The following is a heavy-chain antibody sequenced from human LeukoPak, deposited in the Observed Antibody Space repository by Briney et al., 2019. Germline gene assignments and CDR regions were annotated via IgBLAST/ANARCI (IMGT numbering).Heavy chain of an antibody. J-gene: IGHJ5*02. V-gene: IGHV3-48*04. CDR2: ISSSSSTI. D-gene: IGHD1-26*01. Sequence: GGSLRLSCAASGVTFSSYSMNWVRQAPGKGLERVSYISSSSSTISYAASVKGRFTISRDNAKNSLYLQMNSLRAEDTAVYYCARDKSGRLGSYWFDPWGQGTLVTVSS. CDR1: GVTFSSYS. CDR3: ARDKSGRLGSYWFDP.